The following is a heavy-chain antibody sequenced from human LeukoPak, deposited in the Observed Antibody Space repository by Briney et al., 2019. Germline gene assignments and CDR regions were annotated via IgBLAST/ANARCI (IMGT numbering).Heavy chain of an antibody. J-gene: IGHJ6*03. V-gene: IGHV1-2*06. Sequence: ASVKVSCKASGYTFTGYYMQWVRQAPGQGLEWMGRINPNSGGTNYAQKFQGRVTMTRDTSISTAYMELSRLRSDDTAVYYCAWSEGDYYYYYMDVWGKGTTVTVSS. CDR2: INPNSGGT. CDR3: AWSEGDYYYYYMDV. D-gene: IGHD1-26*01. CDR1: GYTFTGYY.